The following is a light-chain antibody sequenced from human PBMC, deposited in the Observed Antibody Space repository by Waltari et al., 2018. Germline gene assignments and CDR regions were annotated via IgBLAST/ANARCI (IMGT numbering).Light chain of an antibody. J-gene: IGKJ4*01. CDR2: DAS. Sequence: EIVLTQSPATLSLSPGERATLSCRASQSVSSYLAWYQQKPGQAPRLLIYDASNRATGIPARLSGSGSGTDFTLTISSLEPEDFAVYYCQQRSNWPRALTFGGGTKVEIK. V-gene: IGKV3-11*01. CDR1: QSVSSY. CDR3: QQRSNWPRALT.